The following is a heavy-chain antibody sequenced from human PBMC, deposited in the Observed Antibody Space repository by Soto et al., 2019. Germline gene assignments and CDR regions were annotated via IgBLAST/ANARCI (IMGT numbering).Heavy chain of an antibody. D-gene: IGHD3-10*01. CDR3: GRDNYRAPVDP. J-gene: IGHJ5*02. CDR2: IWYDGSNK. V-gene: IGHV3-33*01. Sequence: QVQLVESGGGVVQPGRSPRLSCTGSGFIFSNFGIHWVRQAPGKGLEWVAVIWYDGSNKYYADSVKGRFTVARDNSKNTVYLEMNSLRVEDTAVYYCGRDNYRAPVDPWGQGTLVTVSS. CDR1: GFIFSNFG.